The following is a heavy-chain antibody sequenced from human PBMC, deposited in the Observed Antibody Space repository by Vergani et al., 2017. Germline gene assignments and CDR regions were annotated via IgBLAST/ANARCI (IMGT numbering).Heavy chain of an antibody. V-gene: IGHV3-23*04. CDR1: GFALNRHA. CDR3: AGLSYDTPPYLQGGYDF. J-gene: IGHJ4*02. D-gene: IGHD3-22*01. CDR2: ISARYPST. Sequence: VQLVESGGGVVQPGTSLRLSCVVSGFALNRHAMYWVRQAPGKGLEWVSAISARYPSTYYADSVKGRFTISRDNSKNMLYLQMNSLRAEDTAVYYCAGLSYDTPPYLQGGYDFWGQGTLVSVSS.